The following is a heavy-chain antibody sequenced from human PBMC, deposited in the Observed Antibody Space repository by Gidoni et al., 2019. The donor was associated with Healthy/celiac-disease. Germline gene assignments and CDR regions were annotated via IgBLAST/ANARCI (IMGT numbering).Heavy chain of an antibody. J-gene: IGHJ5*02. D-gene: IGHD3-3*01. CDR3: ARASYDFWSGYLNWFDP. CDR1: GGSFSGYY. Sequence: QVQLQQWGAGLLKPSETLSLTCAVYGGSFSGYYWSWIRQPPGKGLEWIGEINHSGSTNYNPSLKSRVTISVDTSKNQFSLKLSSVTAADTAVYYCARASYDFWSGYLNWFDPWGQGTLVTVSS. V-gene: IGHV4-34*01. CDR2: INHSGST.